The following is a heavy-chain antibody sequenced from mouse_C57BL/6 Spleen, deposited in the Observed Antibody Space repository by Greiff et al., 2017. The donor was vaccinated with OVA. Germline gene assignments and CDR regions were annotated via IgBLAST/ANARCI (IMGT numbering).Heavy chain of an antibody. D-gene: IGHD2-4*01. J-gene: IGHJ1*03. CDR2: ISYSGST. V-gene: IGHV3-1*01. CDR1: GYSITSGYD. CDR3: ARGDYDGYFDV. Sequence: VQRVESGPGMVKPSQSLSLTCTVTGYSITSGYDWHWIRHFPGNKLEWMGYISYSGSTNYNPSLKSRISITHDTSKNHFFLKLNSVTTEDTATYYCARGDYDGYFDVWGTGTTVTVSS.